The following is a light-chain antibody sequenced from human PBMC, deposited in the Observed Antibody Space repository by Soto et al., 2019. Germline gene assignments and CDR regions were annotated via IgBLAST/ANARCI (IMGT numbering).Light chain of an antibody. CDR2: DAS. J-gene: IGKJ4*01. V-gene: IGKV3-11*01. CDR1: QSISSL. CDR3: QHRYNWPLT. Sequence: DIVLTQSPATLSLSPWERATLSCRASQSISSLLAWYQQKPGQAPRLLIYDASNRATGIPARFSGSGSGTDFTLTISSLEPEDFAVYYCQHRYNWPLTFGGGSKVEIK.